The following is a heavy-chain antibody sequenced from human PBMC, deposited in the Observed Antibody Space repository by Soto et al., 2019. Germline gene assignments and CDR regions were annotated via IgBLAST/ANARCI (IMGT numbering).Heavy chain of an antibody. D-gene: IGHD3-22*01. V-gene: IGHV4-39*01. J-gene: IGHJ4*02. CDR2: IYYSGNT. CDR1: GGSISTSSYY. Sequence: PSETLSLTCTVSGGSISTSSYYWGWIRQPPGKGLEWIGTIYYSGNTYYNPSLKNRVTISVDTSKNQFTVKLSSVTAADTFIYYCARLFYYDFSGYHYFFDYWGQGTLVTVSS. CDR3: ARLFYYDFSGYHYFFDY.